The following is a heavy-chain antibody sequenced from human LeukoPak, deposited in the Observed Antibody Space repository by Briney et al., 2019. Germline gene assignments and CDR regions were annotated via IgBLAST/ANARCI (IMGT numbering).Heavy chain of an antibody. V-gene: IGHV3-23*01. CDR1: GFTFNNYA. CDR2: ISSSGGST. CDR3: VKAYSSSTDAFDV. D-gene: IGHD6-6*01. Sequence: PGGSLRLSCAASGFTFNNYAMSWVRQAPGKGLEWVSGISSSGGSTYYADSVKGRFTISRDNSKNTLYLQMNSLRAEDTAVYYCVKAYSSSTDAFDVWGQGTMVTVSS. J-gene: IGHJ3*01.